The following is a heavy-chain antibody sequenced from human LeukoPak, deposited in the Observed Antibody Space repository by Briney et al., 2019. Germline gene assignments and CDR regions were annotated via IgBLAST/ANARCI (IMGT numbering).Heavy chain of an antibody. D-gene: IGHD2-15*01. CDR1: GFTFSGYS. V-gene: IGHV3-21*01. CDR2: ITSSSSYI. J-gene: IGHJ4*02. Sequence: GGSLRLSCAASGFTFSGYSMNWVRQAPGKGLEWVSSITSSSSYINYADSMKGRFTVSRDNAKSSLYLQMNSLRAEDTAVYYCARDTTYCSGGHCYPYFDHWGQGTLVTVSS. CDR3: ARDTTYCSGGHCYPYFDH.